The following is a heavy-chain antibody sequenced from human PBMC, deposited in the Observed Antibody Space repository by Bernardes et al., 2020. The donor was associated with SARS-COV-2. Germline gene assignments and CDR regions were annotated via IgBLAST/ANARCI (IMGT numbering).Heavy chain of an antibody. CDR2: ISISGDKT. Sequence: GGSLRLSCAVSGFTFRNAAMSWVRQAPGKGLEWVSGISISGDKTYYADSVEGRFTISRDNSKNTLYLEMNNLKIEDTAVYYCARDLVDCTSTSCYEAFDIWGQGTMVTVSS. CDR1: GFTFRNAA. D-gene: IGHD2-2*01. J-gene: IGHJ3*02. V-gene: IGHV3-23*01. CDR3: ARDLVDCTSTSCYEAFDI.